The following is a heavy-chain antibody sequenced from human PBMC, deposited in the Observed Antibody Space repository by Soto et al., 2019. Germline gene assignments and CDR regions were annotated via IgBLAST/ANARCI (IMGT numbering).Heavy chain of an antibody. CDR3: AKLSSSFSEIDY. CDR1: GFTFSSYA. Sequence: SGGSLRLSCAASGFTFSSYAMSWVRQAPGKGLEWVSAISGSGGSTYYADSVKGRFTISRDNSKNTLYLQMNSLRAEDTAVYYCAKLSSSFSEIDYWGQGTLVTVSS. J-gene: IGHJ4*02. V-gene: IGHV3-23*01. D-gene: IGHD6-6*01. CDR2: ISGSGGST.